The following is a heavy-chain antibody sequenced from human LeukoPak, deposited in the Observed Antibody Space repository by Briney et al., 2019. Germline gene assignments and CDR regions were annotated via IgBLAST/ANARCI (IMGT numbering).Heavy chain of an antibody. D-gene: IGHD3-10*01. Sequence: SETLSLTCTVSGGSISNYYWSWIRQPAGKGLEWIGRIYTSGSTNYNPSLKSRVTISVDTSKNQFSLKLSSVTAADTAVYYCARGSMVRGVISPWGQGTLVTVSS. CDR3: ARGSMVRGVISP. V-gene: IGHV4-4*07. CDR2: IYTSGST. CDR1: GGSISNYY. J-gene: IGHJ5*02.